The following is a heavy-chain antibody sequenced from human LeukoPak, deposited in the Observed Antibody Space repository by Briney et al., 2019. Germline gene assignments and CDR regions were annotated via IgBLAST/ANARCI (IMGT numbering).Heavy chain of an antibody. D-gene: IGHD2-8*01. J-gene: IGHJ5*02. CDR2: IYTSGST. V-gene: IGHV4-4*07. CDR3: AREYCTNGVCYIDEENWFDP. CDR1: GGSISSYY. Sequence: PSETLSLTCAVSGGSISSYYWSWIRQPAGKGLEWIGRIYTSGSTNYNPSLKSRVTTSVDTSKNQFSLKLSSVTAADTAVYYCAREYCTNGVCYIDEENWFDPWGQGTLVTVSS.